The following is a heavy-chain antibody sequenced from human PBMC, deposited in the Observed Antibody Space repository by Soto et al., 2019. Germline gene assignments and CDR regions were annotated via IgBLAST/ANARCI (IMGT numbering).Heavy chain of an antibody. CDR2: IWYDGSNK. V-gene: IGHV3-33*06. Sequence: GSLRLSCAASGFTFGSYGMHWVRQAPGKGLEWVAVIWYDGSNKYYADSVKGRFTISRDNSKNTLYLQMNSLRAEDTAVYYCAKSDSSGWYHHFQHWGQGTPVTVSS. J-gene: IGHJ1*01. CDR1: GFTFGSYG. CDR3: AKSDSSGWYHHFQH. D-gene: IGHD6-19*01.